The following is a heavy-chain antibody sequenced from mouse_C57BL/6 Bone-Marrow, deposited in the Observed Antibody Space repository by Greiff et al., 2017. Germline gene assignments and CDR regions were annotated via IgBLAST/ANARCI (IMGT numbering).Heavy chain of an antibody. V-gene: IGHV1-64*01. Sequence: QVQLQQPGAELVKPGASVKLSCKASGYTFTSYWMHWVKQRPGQGLEWIGMIHPNSGSTNYNEKFKSKATLTVDKSSSTAYMQLSSLTSEDFAVYYCARRAYYYGSSSYYVDYWGQGTTLTVSS. CDR1: GYTFTSYW. D-gene: IGHD1-1*01. CDR2: IHPNSGST. J-gene: IGHJ2*01. CDR3: ARRAYYYGSSSYYVDY.